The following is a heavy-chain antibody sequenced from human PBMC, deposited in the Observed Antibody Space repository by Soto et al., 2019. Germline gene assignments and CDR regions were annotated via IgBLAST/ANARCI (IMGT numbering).Heavy chain of an antibody. CDR1: GFSFGDSY. D-gene: IGHD2-21*01. V-gene: IGHV3-11*06. J-gene: IGHJ4*02. CDR3: AKTIVAASGYYFAH. CDR2: ISGGSSYT. Sequence: QVQLVESGGGLVKPGGSLRLACAASGFSFGDSYMSWVRQAPGKGLEWLSYISGGSSYTNYADSVKGRFPISRDNAKRSLYLEMNSLRADDTAVYYCAKTIVAASGYYFAHWGQGNLVTVSS.